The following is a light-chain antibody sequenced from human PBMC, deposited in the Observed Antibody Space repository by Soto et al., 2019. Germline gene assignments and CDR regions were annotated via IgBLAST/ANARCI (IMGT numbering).Light chain of an antibody. CDR3: QQDYNLTNP. V-gene: IGKV3D-7*01. Sequence: PGERVTLSCRASQSVSSSYLTWYQQKPGQAPRLLIYGASTRATSIPARFSGSGSGTDFTLTISSLQPEDFAVYYCQQDYNLTNPFGQGTKVDSK. J-gene: IGKJ1*01. CDR2: GAS. CDR1: QSVSSSY.